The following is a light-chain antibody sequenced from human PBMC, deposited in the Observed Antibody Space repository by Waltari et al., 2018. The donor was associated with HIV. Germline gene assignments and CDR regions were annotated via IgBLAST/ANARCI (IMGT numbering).Light chain of an antibody. CDR2: YVN. CDR3: CSYAGSYTYV. V-gene: IGLV2-11*01. CDR1: SSDVGAYNY. Sequence: QSALTQPRSVSGSPGQSVTISCTGTSSDVGAYNYVSWYQQHPGKAPKLMIYYVNKRPSGVSDRFSGSKSCNTASLTISGLQAEYEADYYCCSYAGSYTYVFVTGTKVTVL. J-gene: IGLJ1*01.